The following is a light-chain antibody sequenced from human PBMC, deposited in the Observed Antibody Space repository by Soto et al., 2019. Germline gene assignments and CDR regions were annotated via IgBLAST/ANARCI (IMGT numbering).Light chain of an antibody. CDR2: WAS. J-gene: IGKJ5*01. CDR3: QQYYNSPLT. V-gene: IGKV4-1*01. Sequence: DTVLTLSPKALAVAVGEVSTIQYNYNRSVIYCSNKKNYVNWLQYQQAQPTDVPIYWASVRESGVPDRFSGSGSGTDFTLTIRSVQADDVAVYYCQQYYNSPLTFGQGTRLEI. CDR1: RSVIYCSNKKNY.